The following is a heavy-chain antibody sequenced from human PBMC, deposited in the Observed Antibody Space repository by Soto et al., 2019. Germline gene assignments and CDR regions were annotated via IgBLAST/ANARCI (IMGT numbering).Heavy chain of an antibody. V-gene: IGHV3-33*01. CDR2: IWHDGMKK. Sequence: QVQLVESGGGVVQPERSLTLSCAASGFTFSSYGMHWIRQAPGKGLEWVAVIWHDGMKKYYADSVRGRLTISRDNSKNTLYLHMNSLRAEDTAVYYCARDRGSDDPIDYWGQGTLVTVSS. CDR3: ARDRGSDDPIDY. J-gene: IGHJ4*02. D-gene: IGHD3-10*01. CDR1: GFTFSSYG.